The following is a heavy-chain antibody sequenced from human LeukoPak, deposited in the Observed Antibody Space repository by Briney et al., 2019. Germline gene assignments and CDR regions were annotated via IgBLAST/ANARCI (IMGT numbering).Heavy chain of an antibody. J-gene: IGHJ4*02. CDR1: GGSMSSHY. V-gene: IGHV4-59*11. CDR3: ARGYDFWSGYLYDY. D-gene: IGHD3-3*01. Sequence: SETLFLTCTVSGGSMSSHYWSWIRQPPGKGLEWIGYIYYSGSTNYNPSLKSRVTISVDTSKNQFSLKLSSVTAADTAVYYCARGYDFWSGYLYDYWGQGTLVTVSS. CDR2: IYYSGST.